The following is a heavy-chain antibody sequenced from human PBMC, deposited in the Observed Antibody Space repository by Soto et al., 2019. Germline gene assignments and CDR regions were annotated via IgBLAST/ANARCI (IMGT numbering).Heavy chain of an antibody. D-gene: IGHD2-2*01. V-gene: IGHV1-58*01. CDR2: IVVGSGNT. J-gene: IGHJ6*02. CDR1: VFTFASSA. CDR3: AAESGCSSTGCGIGYYYYYGMDV. Sequence: SVKVSCKASVFTFASSAVQWVRQARGQRLEWIGWIVVGSGNTNYAQKFQERVTITRDMSTSTAYMELSSLRSEDTAVYYCAAESGCSSTGCGIGYYYYYGMDVWGQGTTVTVSS.